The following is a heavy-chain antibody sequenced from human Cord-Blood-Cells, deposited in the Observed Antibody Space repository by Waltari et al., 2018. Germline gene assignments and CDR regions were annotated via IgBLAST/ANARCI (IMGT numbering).Heavy chain of an antibody. CDR3: ARVSDFYYYGMDV. D-gene: IGHD3-3*01. CDR2: IYYSGST. J-gene: IGHJ6*02. V-gene: IGHV4-61*01. CDR1: GGSVSSGSYY. Sequence: QVQLQESGPGLVKPSETLSLTCTVSGGSVSSGSYYWSWIRQPPGKGLEWIGYIYYSGSTNYNPALKSRVTISVDTSKNQFSLKLSSVTAADTAVYYCARVSDFYYYGMDVWGQGTTVTVSS.